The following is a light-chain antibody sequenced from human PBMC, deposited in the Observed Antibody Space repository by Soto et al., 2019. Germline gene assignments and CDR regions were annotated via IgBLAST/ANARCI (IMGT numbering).Light chain of an antibody. J-gene: IGLJ2*01. Sequence: QSVLTQPASVSGSPGQSFTISCTGTRRDIGAYNFVSWYQQHPGEVPKLILYDVNVRPSGVSNRFSGSKSGNTASLTISGLQAEDEADYYCTSWTTSTTMIFGGGTKLTVL. CDR3: TSWTTSTTMI. V-gene: IGLV2-14*03. CDR1: RRDIGAYNF. CDR2: DVN.